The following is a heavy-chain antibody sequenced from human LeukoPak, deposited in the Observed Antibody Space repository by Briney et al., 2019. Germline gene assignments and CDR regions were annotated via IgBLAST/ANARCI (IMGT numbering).Heavy chain of an antibody. J-gene: IGHJ5*02. Sequence: KPSETLSLTCAVYGGSFSGYYWSWIRQPPGKGLEWIGEISHSGSTNYNPSLKSRVTISVDTSKNQFSLKLSSVTAADTAVYYCARYPTVTTENWFDPWGQGTLVTVSS. V-gene: IGHV4-34*01. CDR3: ARYPTVTTENWFDP. CDR1: GGSFSGYY. D-gene: IGHD4-17*01. CDR2: ISHSGST.